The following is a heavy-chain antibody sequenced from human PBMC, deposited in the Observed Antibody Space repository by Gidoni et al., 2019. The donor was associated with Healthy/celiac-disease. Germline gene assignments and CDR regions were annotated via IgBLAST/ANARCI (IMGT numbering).Heavy chain of an antibody. J-gene: IGHJ4*02. D-gene: IGHD3-22*01. CDR3: GYTSYGSGGYSDS. V-gene: IGHV3-53*01. CDR1: GFTVSSNY. CDR2: IYSGGST. Sequence: EVQLVESGGGLIQPGGSLRLSCAVSGFTVSSNYMTWVRQAPGKGLECVSVIYSGGSTYYADSVKGRFTISRDNSKNTMYLQMNSLRAEDTAVYYCGYTSYGSGGYSDSWGQGTLVSVSS.